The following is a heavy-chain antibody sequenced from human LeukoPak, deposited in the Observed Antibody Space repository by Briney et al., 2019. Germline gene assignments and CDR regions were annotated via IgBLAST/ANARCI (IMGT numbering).Heavy chain of an antibody. J-gene: IGHJ4*02. D-gene: IGHD3-22*01. CDR3: ARKSGSSGYPFDY. Sequence: PGGSLRLSCAASGFSFSSYSINWVRQAPGKGLEWVSYITSSSNAIYYADSVKGRFTISRDNAKNSLYLQMNSLRAEDTAVYYCARKSGSSGYPFDYWGQGILVSVSS. CDR2: ITSSSNAI. CDR1: GFSFSSYS. V-gene: IGHV3-48*04.